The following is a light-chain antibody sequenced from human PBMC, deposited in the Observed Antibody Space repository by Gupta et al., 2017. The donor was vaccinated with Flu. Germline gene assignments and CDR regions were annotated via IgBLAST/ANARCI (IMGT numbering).Light chain of an antibody. CDR2: DND. CDR3: ATWDNSLSAGV. Sequence: RVTISCSGSNSNIENNFVSWYQNLPGATPKLLIYDNDKRPSGIPDRFSASKSGTSATLGITGLQTGDEADYDCATWDNSLSAGVVGGGTKLTVL. CDR1: NSNIENNF. V-gene: IGLV1-51*01. J-gene: IGLJ3*02.